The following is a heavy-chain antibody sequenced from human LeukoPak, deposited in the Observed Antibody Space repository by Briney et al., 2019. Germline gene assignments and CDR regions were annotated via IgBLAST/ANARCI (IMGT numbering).Heavy chain of an antibody. CDR1: GFTFSSYS. V-gene: IGHV3-21*01. CDR2: ISSSTTYI. CDR3: AREVSIVGAIYFDY. J-gene: IGHJ4*02. D-gene: IGHD1-26*01. Sequence: GGSLKLSCAASGFTFSSYSTSWVRQAPGKGLEWVSSISSSTTYIYYADSVKGRFTISRDNAKNSLYLQMNSLRAEDTAVYYCAREVSIVGAIYFDYWGQGTLVTVSS.